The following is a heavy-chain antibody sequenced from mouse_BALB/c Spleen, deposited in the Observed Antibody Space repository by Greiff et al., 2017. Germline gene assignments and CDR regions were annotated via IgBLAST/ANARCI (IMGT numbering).Heavy chain of an antibody. D-gene: IGHD2-14*01. Sequence: EVHLVESGPELVKPGASVKMSCKASGYTFTSYVMHWVKQKPGQGLEWIGYINPYNDGTKYNEKFKGKATLTSDKSSSTAYMELSSLTSEDSAVYYCARGGYDEGGDYWGQGTTLTVSS. CDR2: INPYNDGT. CDR3: ARGGYDEGGDY. V-gene: IGHV1-14*01. J-gene: IGHJ2*01. CDR1: GYTFTSYV.